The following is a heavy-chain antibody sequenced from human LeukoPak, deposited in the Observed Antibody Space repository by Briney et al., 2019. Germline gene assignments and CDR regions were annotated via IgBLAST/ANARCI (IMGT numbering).Heavy chain of an antibody. CDR2: ISAYNGNT. D-gene: IGHD5/OR15-5a*01. V-gene: IGHV1-18*01. Sequence: ASVKVSCKASGYTFTSYGINWVRQAPGQGLEWMGWISAYNGNTKYAQKFQGTVTMTTDTSTTTAYMELRSLRYDDTAVYYCASVSGDTVSTSLNGFDPWGQGTLVTVSS. J-gene: IGHJ5*02. CDR1: GYTFTSYG. CDR3: ASVSGDTVSTSLNGFDP.